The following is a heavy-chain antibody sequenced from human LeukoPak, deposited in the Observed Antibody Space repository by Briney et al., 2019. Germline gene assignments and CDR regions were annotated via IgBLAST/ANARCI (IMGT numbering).Heavy chain of an antibody. D-gene: IGHD4-23*01. Sequence: PGGSLRLSCSASGFTFSSYWMSWVRQAPGKGLEWVANIKRDGSEKYYVDSVKGRFTISRDNAKNSLYLQMNSLRAEDTAVYYCATISPYGGLIFDYWGQGTLVTVSS. CDR1: GFTFSSYW. CDR3: ATISPYGGLIFDY. J-gene: IGHJ4*02. V-gene: IGHV3-7*01. CDR2: IKRDGSEK.